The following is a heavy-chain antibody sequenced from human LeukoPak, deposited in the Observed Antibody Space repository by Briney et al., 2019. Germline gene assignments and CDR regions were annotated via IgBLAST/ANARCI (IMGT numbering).Heavy chain of an antibody. J-gene: IGHJ4*02. Sequence: GGSLRLSCAGSGFTFSDFWMTWVRQTPGKGLEWVADIKEDGTEKNLVDSVKGRFTISRDNTKNLLFLEMNNLRGDDTAIYYCVRESRPGGAMGLYHNLDYWGQGTLVAVSS. CDR3: VRESRPGGAMGLYHNLDY. CDR2: IKEDGTEK. CDR1: GFTFSDFW. V-gene: IGHV3-7*01. D-gene: IGHD1-1*01.